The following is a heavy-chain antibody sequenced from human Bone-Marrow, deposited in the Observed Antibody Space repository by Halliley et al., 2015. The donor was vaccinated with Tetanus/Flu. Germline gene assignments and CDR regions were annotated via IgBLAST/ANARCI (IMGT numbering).Heavy chain of an antibody. V-gene: IGHV3-23*01. J-gene: IGHJ4*02. CDR2: IRESGDIS. D-gene: IGHD5-12*01. Sequence: VSDIRESGDISYYLESVKGRFTISRDNSKNTMYLQMNSLRAEDTAVYYCAKGGQEDGYNHFDYWGQGTLVTVSS. CDR3: AKGGQEDGYNHFDY.